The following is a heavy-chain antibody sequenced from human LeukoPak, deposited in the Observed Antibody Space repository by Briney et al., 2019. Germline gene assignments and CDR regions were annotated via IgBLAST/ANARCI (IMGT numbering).Heavy chain of an antibody. V-gene: IGHV4-4*09. Sequence: SETLSLTCTVSGDSISSYYWSWIRQPPGKGLEWIGYIYTSGSTNYNPSLKSRVTISVDTSKNQFSLKLSSVTAADTAVYYCARSSWYSSGWYWFDPWGQGTLVTVSS. D-gene: IGHD6-19*01. CDR1: GDSISSYY. CDR2: IYTSGST. CDR3: ARSSWYSSGWYWFDP. J-gene: IGHJ5*02.